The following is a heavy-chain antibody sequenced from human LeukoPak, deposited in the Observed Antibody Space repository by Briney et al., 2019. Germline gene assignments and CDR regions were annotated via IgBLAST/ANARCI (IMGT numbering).Heavy chain of an antibody. CDR2: IKQDGSEK. Sequence: GGSLRLSCAASGFSFSNYWMKWVRQAPGKGLEWVASIKQDGSEKYYVDSVKGRFTISRDNSKNTLYLQMNSLRAEDTAAYYCAKLRGVVGATDYFDYWGQGTLVTVSS. V-gene: IGHV3-7*03. J-gene: IGHJ4*02. D-gene: IGHD1-26*01. CDR1: GFSFSNYW. CDR3: AKLRGVVGATDYFDY.